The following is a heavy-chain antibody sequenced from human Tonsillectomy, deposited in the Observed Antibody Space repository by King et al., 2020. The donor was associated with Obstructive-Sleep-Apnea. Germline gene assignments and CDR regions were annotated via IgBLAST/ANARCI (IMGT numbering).Heavy chain of an antibody. CDR3: ARIVVVPAAIVLYAFDI. CDR2: IYYSGST. Sequence: QLQESGPGLVKPSQTLSLTCTVSGGSISSGDYYWSWIRQPPGKGLEWIGYIYYSGSTYYNPSLKSRTTISVDTSKNQFSLKLNSVTAADTAVYHCARIVVVPAAIVLYAFDIWGQGTRVTVSS. D-gene: IGHD2-2*02. CDR1: GGSISSGDYY. V-gene: IGHV4-30-4*01. J-gene: IGHJ3*02.